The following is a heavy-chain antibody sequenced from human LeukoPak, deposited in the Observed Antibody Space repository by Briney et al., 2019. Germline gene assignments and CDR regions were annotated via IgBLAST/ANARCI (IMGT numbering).Heavy chain of an antibody. D-gene: IGHD3-10*01. CDR1: GYTFTGYY. V-gene: IGHV1-2*02. CDR2: INPNSGGT. J-gene: IGHJ6*03. CDR3: VRGFRGVQYYYYYYMDV. Sequence: ASVKVSCKASGYTFTGYYMHWVRQAPGQGLEWMGWINPNSGGTNYAQKFQGRVTMTRDTSISTAYMELSRLRSDDTAVYYCVRGFRGVQYYYYYYMDVWGKGTTVTVSS.